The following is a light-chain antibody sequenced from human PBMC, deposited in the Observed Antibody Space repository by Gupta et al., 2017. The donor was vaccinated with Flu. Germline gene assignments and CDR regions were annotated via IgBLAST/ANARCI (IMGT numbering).Light chain of an antibody. V-gene: IGKV1-33*01. J-gene: IGKJ4*01. CDR1: HDVSNY. CDR3: QQEDNPPRT. CDR2: DVS. Sequence: GDRVTITCQASHDVSNYLNWYQHKPGNAPKLLIYDVSNWEEGVPSRFIGSGSETNFTFIITSRQAEDVATYYCQQEDNPPRTFGGGTKVDI.